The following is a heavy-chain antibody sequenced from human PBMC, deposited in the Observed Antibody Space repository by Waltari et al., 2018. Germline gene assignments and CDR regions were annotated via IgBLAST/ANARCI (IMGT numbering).Heavy chain of an antibody. CDR3: ARVAARPYYYYYMDV. Sequence: QVQLQQWGAGLLKPSETLSLTCAVYGGSFSGYYWSWIRQPPGKGLEWIGEINHRGSTNYNPSLKSRVTISVDTSKNQFSLKLSSVTAADTAVYYCARVAARPYYYYYMDVWGKGTTVTISS. J-gene: IGHJ6*03. CDR2: INHRGST. V-gene: IGHV4-34*01. CDR1: GGSFSGYY. D-gene: IGHD6-6*01.